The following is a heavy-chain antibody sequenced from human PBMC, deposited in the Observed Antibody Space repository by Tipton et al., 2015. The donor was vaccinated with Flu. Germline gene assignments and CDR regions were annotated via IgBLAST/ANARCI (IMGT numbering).Heavy chain of an antibody. J-gene: IGHJ4*02. CDR2: IFHSGTT. Sequence: TLSLTCTVSGGSISTTIYYWGWVRQPPGKGPEWIGSIFHSGTTYYDLSLQSRVTISVDTSKNQFSLKMKSVTVADTAVYYCTRQVEAATRSSSWGQGTLVTVSS. CDR3: TRQVEAATRSSS. V-gene: IGHV4-39*07. CDR1: GGSISTTIYY. D-gene: IGHD2-15*01.